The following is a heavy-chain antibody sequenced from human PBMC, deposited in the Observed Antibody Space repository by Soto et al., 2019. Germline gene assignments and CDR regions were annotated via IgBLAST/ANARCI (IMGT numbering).Heavy chain of an antibody. D-gene: IGHD5-18*01. CDR1: GFTFSSYW. J-gene: IGHJ5*02. CDR2: IKQDGSEK. CDR3: ARVGTWSGYSYGQYNWFDP. Sequence: GGSLRLSCAASGFTFSSYWMSWVRQAPGKGLEWVANIKQDGSEKYYVDSVKGRFTISRDNAKNSLYLQMNSLRAEDTAVYYCARVGTWSGYSYGQYNWFDPWGQGTLVTVSS. V-gene: IGHV3-7*01.